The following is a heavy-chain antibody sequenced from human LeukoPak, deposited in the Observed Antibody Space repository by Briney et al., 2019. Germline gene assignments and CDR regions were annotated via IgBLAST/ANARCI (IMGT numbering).Heavy chain of an antibody. Sequence: ASVKVSCKASGYTFTSYYMHWVRQAPGQGLEWMGIINPSGGSTSYAQKFQGRVTMTRGTSTSTVYMELSSLRSEDTAVYYCARERMTRYGARRLDYWGQGTLVTVSS. CDR1: GYTFTSYY. CDR3: ARERMTRYGARRLDY. J-gene: IGHJ4*02. V-gene: IGHV1-46*01. CDR2: INPSGGST. D-gene: IGHD4-17*01.